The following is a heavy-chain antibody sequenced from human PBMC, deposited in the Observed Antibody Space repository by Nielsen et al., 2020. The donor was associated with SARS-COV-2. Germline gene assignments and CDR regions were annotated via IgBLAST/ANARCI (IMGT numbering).Heavy chain of an antibody. CDR1: GGSISSGGYY. CDR3: ARGRITIFGVVTHFDY. V-gene: IGHV4-31*03. J-gene: IGHJ4*02. CDR2: IYYSGST. Sequence: SETLSLTCTVSGGSISSGGYYWSWIRQHPGKGLEWIGYIYYSGSTYYNPSLKSRVTISVDTSKNQFSLELSSVTAADTAVYYCARGRITIFGVVTHFDYWGQGTLVTVSS. D-gene: IGHD3-3*01.